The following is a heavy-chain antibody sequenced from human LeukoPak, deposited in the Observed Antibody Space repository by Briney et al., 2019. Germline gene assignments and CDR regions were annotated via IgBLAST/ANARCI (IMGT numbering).Heavy chain of an antibody. CDR1: GYTFTGYY. CDR2: INPNSGGT. V-gene: IGHV1-2*02. D-gene: IGHD3-22*01. Sequence: GASVKVSCKASGYTFTGYYMHWVRQAPGQGLEWMGWINPNSGGTSYAQKFQGRVTMTRDTSISTAYMELSRLRSDDTAVYYCARDLYYYDSSGVVYWGQGTLVTVSS. J-gene: IGHJ4*02. CDR3: ARDLYYYDSSGVVY.